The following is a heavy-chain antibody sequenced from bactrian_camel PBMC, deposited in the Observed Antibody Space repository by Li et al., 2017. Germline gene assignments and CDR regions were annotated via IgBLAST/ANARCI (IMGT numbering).Heavy chain of an antibody. J-gene: IGHJ4*01. Sequence: HVQLVESGGGSVQAGGSLRLSCDISGDHQRSYCMGWFRQAPGKEREGVAYIGRGLSTNYADSVKGRFTISQGIAKNMVHLQMNTLKLEDSAVYYCAAGTRYWLPLTDTSSFDYWGQGTQVTVS. V-gene: IGHV3S57*01. CDR2: IGRGLST. CDR1: GDHQRSYC. CDR3: AAGTRYWLPLTDTSSFDY. D-gene: IGHD1*01.